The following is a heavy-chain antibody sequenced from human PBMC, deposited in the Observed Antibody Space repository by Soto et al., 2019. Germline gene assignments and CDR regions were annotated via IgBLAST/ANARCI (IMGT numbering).Heavy chain of an antibody. CDR1: GGTFSSYA. CDR3: ARSQGSSTSLEIYYYYYYGMDV. CDR2: IIPISGTA. Sequence: QVQLVQYGAEVKKPGSSVKVSCKASGGTFSSYAISWVRQAPGLGLEWMGGIIPISGTANYAQKFQGRVTITAAESTSTAYLELSSLRSEDTAVYYCARSQGSSTSLEIYYYYYYGMDVWGQGTTVTVSS. D-gene: IGHD2-2*01. V-gene: IGHV1-69*01. J-gene: IGHJ6*02.